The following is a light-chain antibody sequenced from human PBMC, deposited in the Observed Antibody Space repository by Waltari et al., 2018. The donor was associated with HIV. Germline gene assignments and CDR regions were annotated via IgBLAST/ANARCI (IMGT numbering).Light chain of an antibody. Sequence: SYELTQPPSVSVSPGQTARITCSGDALPKQYAYWYQQKPGQAPVVMIDKDSERPSGIPERFSGSSSGTTVTLTISGVQAEDEADYYCQSADSSGTHYVFGTGTKVTVL. CDR3: QSADSSGTHYV. J-gene: IGLJ1*01. CDR2: KDS. V-gene: IGLV3-25*03. CDR1: ALPKQY.